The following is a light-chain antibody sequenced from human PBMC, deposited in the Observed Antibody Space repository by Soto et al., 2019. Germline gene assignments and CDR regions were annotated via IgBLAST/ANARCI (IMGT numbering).Light chain of an antibody. CDR3: QQYNKWPAIT. CDR2: GAS. Sequence: IVMQQSPATLSVSPGERATLSCGASESVITNLAWYQQKPGQGPRLLIYGASTRAAGIPARFSGSGSGTDFTLTISSLQPEDFAVYYCQQYNKWPAITFGQGTRLEIK. CDR1: ESVITN. V-gene: IGKV3-15*01. J-gene: IGKJ5*01.